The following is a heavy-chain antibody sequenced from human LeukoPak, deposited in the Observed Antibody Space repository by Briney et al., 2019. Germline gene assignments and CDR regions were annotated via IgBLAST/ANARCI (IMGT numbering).Heavy chain of an antibody. CDR3: GLSTSRATTRTIDY. CDR2: VSRGGST. D-gene: IGHD4-17*01. J-gene: IGHJ4*02. V-gene: IGHV4-34*01. CDR1: CGSFSVYY. Sequence: SETLSLTCAVYCGSFSVYYWSWIRQPPGKGLEWIAVVSRGGSTKYSPSLKSRVTISLDTSNNQLSLKLSYVTAADTAMYYCGLSTSRATTRTIDYWGQGTLVTVSS.